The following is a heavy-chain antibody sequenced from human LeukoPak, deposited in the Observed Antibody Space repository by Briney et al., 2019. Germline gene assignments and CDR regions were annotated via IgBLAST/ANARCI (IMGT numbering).Heavy chain of an antibody. J-gene: IGHJ6*03. D-gene: IGHD6-6*01. Sequence: ASVKVSCKASGYTFTSYYMHWVRRAPGQGLEWMGIINPSGGSTSYAQKFQGRVTMTRDTSTSTVYMELSSLRSEDTAVYYCAREGLRSIAARRGTRDYMDVWGKGTTVIVSS. CDR1: GYTFTSYY. CDR3: AREGLRSIAARRGTRDYMDV. CDR2: INPSGGST. V-gene: IGHV1-46*01.